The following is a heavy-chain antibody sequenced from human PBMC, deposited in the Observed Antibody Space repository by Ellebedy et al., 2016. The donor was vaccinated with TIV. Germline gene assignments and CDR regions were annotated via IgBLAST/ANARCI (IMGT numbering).Heavy chain of an antibody. CDR1: GYTFTGYY. J-gene: IGHJ4*02. Sequence: AASVQVSCKASGYTFTGYYIHWARHAPPQGLEWMGSLNVASTDTNYAQRFRDRVTMTRDTSISTAYMDLSRLTSDDTAVYYCARSVMKVVTPAPLGYWGQGTLVTVSS. CDR2: LNVASTDT. CDR3: ARSVMKVVTPAPLGY. V-gene: IGHV1-2*02. D-gene: IGHD3-22*01.